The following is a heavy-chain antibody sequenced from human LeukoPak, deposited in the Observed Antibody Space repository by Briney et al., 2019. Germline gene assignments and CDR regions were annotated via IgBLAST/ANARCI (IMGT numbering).Heavy chain of an antibody. CDR2: IFPIFGTA. J-gene: IGHJ4*02. V-gene: IGHV1-69*05. D-gene: IGHD3-9*01. Sequence: VASVKVSCKASGGTFSSYAISWVRQAPGQGLEWMGRIFPIFGTANYAQKFQGRVTITTDESTSTAYMELSSLRSEDTAVYYCARDLEGLLFGGGDYDILGDWGQGTLVTVSS. CDR3: ARDLEGLLFGGGDYDILGD. CDR1: GGTFSSYA.